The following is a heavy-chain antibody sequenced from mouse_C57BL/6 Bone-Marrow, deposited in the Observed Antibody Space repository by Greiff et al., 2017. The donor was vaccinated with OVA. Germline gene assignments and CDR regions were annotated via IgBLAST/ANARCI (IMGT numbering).Heavy chain of an antibody. CDR3: ARPSNSYYYAMDY. Sequence: EVKLMESGGDLVKPGGSLKLSCAASGFTFSSYGMSWVRQTPDKRLEWVATISSGGSYTYSPDSVKGRFTISRDNAKNTLYLQMSSLKSEDTAMYYCARPSNSYYYAMDYWGQGTSVTVSS. J-gene: IGHJ4*01. D-gene: IGHD2-5*01. CDR2: ISSGGSYT. V-gene: IGHV5-6*01. CDR1: GFTFSSYG.